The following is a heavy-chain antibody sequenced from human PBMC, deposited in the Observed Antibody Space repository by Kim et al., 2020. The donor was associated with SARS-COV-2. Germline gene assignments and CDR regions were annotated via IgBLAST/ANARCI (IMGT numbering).Heavy chain of an antibody. CDR1: GFTFSTYA. Sequence: GGSLRLSCAASGFTFSTYAMSWVRQAPGKGLEWVSAISSSGGNTYYGDSVKGRFIISRDNSKNTLYLQMNSLRAEDTAVYYCASGGSGSYWGQGTLVTVSS. CDR3: ASGGSGSY. V-gene: IGHV3-23*01. CDR2: ISSSGGNT. D-gene: IGHD3-10*01. J-gene: IGHJ4*02.